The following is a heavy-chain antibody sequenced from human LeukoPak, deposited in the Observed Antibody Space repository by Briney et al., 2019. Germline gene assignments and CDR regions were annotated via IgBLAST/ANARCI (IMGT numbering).Heavy chain of an antibody. D-gene: IGHD2/OR15-2a*01. CDR1: GFSFSNFG. CDR3: ARGKDTGRQYNFNH. CDR2: INGRGGST. J-gene: IGHJ4*02. Sequence: GGSLRLSCAASGFSFSNFGMGWVRQAPGKGLECVSPINGRGGSTSYADFVKGRFTISRDNSKNTLYLQMNGLRPEDTAVYYCARGKDTGRQYNFNHWGQGILVTVAS. V-gene: IGHV3-23*01.